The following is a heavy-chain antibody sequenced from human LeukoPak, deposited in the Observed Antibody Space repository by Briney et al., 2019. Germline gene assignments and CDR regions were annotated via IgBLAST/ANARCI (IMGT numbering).Heavy chain of an antibody. CDR3: ARVRYDILTGYKYYFDY. Sequence: PSETLSLTCTVSGGSISSYYWSWIRQPPGKGLEGIGYIYYSGSTNYNPSLKSRVTISVDTSKNQFSLKLSSVTAADTAVYYCARVRYDILTGYKYYFDYWDQGTLVTVSS. V-gene: IGHV4-59*01. CDR2: IYYSGST. D-gene: IGHD3-9*01. CDR1: GGSISSYY. J-gene: IGHJ4*02.